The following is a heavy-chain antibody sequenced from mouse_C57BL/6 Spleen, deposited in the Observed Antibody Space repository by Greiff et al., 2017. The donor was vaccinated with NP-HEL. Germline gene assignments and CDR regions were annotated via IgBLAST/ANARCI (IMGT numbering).Heavy chain of an antibody. D-gene: IGHD2-5*01. CDR1: GFTFSDYG. Sequence: EVQRVESGGGLVKPGGSLKLSCAASGFTFSDYGMHWVRQAPEKGLEWVAYISSGSSTIYYADTVKGRFTISRDNAKNTLFLQMTSLRSEDTAMYYCARPSYSNSFYAMDYWGQGTSVTVSS. CDR2: ISSGSSTI. J-gene: IGHJ4*01. V-gene: IGHV5-17*01. CDR3: ARPSYSNSFYAMDY.